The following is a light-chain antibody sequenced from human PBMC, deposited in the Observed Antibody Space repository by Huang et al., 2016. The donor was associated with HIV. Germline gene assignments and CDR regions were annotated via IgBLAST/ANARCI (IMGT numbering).Light chain of an antibody. V-gene: IGKV1-5*03. CDR3: QHYSTHLYT. J-gene: IGKJ2*01. Sequence: DIQMTQSPSTLSTSVGARVNITFRASQNISDWLAWYQLRPGQAPKLLIYSSSTLGTGVPSRFSGSGSGTGFTLSISSLQPDDFATYFCQHYSTHLYTFGQGARL. CDR1: QNISDW. CDR2: SSS.